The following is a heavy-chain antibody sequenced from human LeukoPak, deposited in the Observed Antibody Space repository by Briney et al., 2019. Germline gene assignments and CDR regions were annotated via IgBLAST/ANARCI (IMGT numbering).Heavy chain of an antibody. J-gene: IGHJ4*02. Sequence: PGGSLRLSCAASGFTFSTYAMSWVRQAPGKGLEWVSGFSGNGGSTYYADSVKGRFTISRDNSKNTLYLQMNSLRAEDTAVYYCARGGLSRFDYWGQGTLVTVSS. CDR2: FSGNGGST. V-gene: IGHV3-23*01. CDR3: ARGGLSRFDY. CDR1: GFTFSTYA. D-gene: IGHD3/OR15-3a*01.